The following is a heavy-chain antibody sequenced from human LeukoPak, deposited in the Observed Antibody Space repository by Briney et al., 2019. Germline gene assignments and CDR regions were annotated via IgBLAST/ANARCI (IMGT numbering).Heavy chain of an antibody. Sequence: GGSLRLSCAASGFIYSSYWMTWVRQAPGKGLERVANIKQDGSEKYDVDSVKGRFTVSRDNAQNSLYLQMNSLRAEDTAVYYCARVYRSSSGYCFDYWGQGTLVTVSS. V-gene: IGHV3-7*01. CDR2: IKQDGSEK. CDR1: GFIYSSYW. D-gene: IGHD6-6*01. J-gene: IGHJ4*02. CDR3: ARVYRSSSGYCFDY.